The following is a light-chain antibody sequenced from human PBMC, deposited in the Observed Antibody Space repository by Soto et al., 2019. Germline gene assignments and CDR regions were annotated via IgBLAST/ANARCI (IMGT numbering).Light chain of an antibody. CDR2: GAS. Sequence: EIVLTQSPGTLSLSPGERATLSCRASQSVDSVYLTWYQQKPGQAPRLLIYGASTRAAGIPSRFSGSGSGTDFTLSISRLEPDDFAVYYCQQDDTSPRLYTFGQGTKLEFK. CDR3: QQDDTSPRLYT. J-gene: IGKJ2*01. CDR1: QSVDSVY. V-gene: IGKV3-20*01.